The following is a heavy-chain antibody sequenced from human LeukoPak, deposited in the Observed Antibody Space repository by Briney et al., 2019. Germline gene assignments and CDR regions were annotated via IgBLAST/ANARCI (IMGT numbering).Heavy chain of an antibody. J-gene: IGHJ4*02. CDR1: GGTLSSYP. CDR2: IIPILGIA. D-gene: IGHD3-16*01. Sequence: ALVKVTCKGSGGTLSSYPISWVRQAPGQGLEWMGRIIPILGIANYAQKLQGRVTNTADKSTSTAYMELSSLRSEDTAVYYCARWTAGGSALLLDYWGQGTMVTVSS. V-gene: IGHV1-69*02. CDR3: ARWTAGGSALLLDY.